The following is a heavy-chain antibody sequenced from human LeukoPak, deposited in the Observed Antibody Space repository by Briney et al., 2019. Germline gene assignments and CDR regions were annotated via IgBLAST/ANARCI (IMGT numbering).Heavy chain of an antibody. CDR2: IYPDESNI. J-gene: IGHJ4*02. D-gene: IGHD2-2*03. CDR3: ARPPSRGYSSSFEY. CDR1: GYSFATYW. V-gene: IGHV5-51*01. Sequence: GESLKIPCKGSGYSFATYWIAWVRQMPGKGLEWMGIIYPDESNIRYSPSFQGQVTISADKSISTAYLQWSSLKASDTAIYYCARPPSRGYSSSFEYWGQGTLVTVSS.